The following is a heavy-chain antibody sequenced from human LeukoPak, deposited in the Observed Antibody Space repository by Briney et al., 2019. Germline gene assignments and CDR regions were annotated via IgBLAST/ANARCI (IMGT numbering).Heavy chain of an antibody. CDR1: GYTFIEYY. CDR3: ARGQLGPTSAPFDS. Sequence: ASVKVSCKTSGYTFIEYYLHWVRQTPGQAFEYMGIVNPAGGSTSYHHNFQGRVTMTREAPTTTIYMELRNLSSDDTAVYYCARGQLGPTSAPFDSWGQGTLVTVSS. V-gene: IGHV1-46*01. J-gene: IGHJ4*02. CDR2: VNPAGGST. D-gene: IGHD6-13*01.